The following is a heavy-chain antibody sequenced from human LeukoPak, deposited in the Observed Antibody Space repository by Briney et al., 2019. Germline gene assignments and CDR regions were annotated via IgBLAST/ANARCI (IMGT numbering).Heavy chain of an antibody. CDR2: IKQDGSEI. V-gene: IGHV3-7*01. Sequence: GGPLSLSCAACGFTFSIYWVIWVRQAPGKGREWVANIKQDGSEINHVHSVKGRFTIARDNTKNSLYLQMTSLRGEDTAVYYCARRAGKPGNRPWCFDYSGEGDLVT. D-gene: IGHD6-13*01. CDR3: ARRAGKPGNRPWCFDY. J-gene: IGHJ4*02. CDR1: GFTFSIYW.